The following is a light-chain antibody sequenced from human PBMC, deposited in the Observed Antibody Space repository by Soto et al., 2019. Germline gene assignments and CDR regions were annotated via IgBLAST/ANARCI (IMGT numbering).Light chain of an antibody. Sequence: EIVLTQSPGTLSLSPGERATLSCRASQSVSSSYLAWYQQNPGKAPRLLIYGASIRATGIPDRFSGSGSGTDFTLTISRLEPEDFAVYYCQQYGSSPLTFGGGTKVEIK. V-gene: IGKV3-20*01. CDR1: QSVSSSY. CDR2: GAS. J-gene: IGKJ4*01. CDR3: QQYGSSPLT.